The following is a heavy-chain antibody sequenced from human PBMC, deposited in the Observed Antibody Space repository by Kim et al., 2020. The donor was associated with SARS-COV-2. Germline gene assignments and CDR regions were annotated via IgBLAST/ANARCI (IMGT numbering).Heavy chain of an antibody. CDR1: GGSISSSSYY. CDR2: IYYSGST. V-gene: IGHV4-39*07. J-gene: IGHJ5*02. Sequence: SETLSLTCTVSGGSISSSSYYWGWIRQPPGKGLEWIGSIYYSGSTYYNPSLKSRVTISVDTSKNQFSLKLSSVTAADTAVYYCARTLYDILTGYFNWFDPWGQGTLVTVSS. CDR3: ARTLYDILTGYFNWFDP. D-gene: IGHD3-9*01.